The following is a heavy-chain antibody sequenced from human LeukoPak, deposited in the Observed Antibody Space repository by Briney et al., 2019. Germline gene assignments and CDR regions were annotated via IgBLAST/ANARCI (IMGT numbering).Heavy chain of an antibody. D-gene: IGHD1-26*01. J-gene: IGHJ4*02. V-gene: IGHV1-18*01. Sequence: ASVKVSCKASGYTFTSYGISWVRQAPGQGLEWMGWISAYNGNTNYAQKLQGRVTMTTDTSTSTAYMELRSLRSDDTAVYYCARDYGAREWELPLFDYWGQGTLVTVSS. CDR2: ISAYNGNT. CDR1: GYTFTSYG. CDR3: ARDYGAREWELPLFDY.